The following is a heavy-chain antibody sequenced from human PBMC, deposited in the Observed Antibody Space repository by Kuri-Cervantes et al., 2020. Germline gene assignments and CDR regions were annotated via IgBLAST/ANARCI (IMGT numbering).Heavy chain of an antibody. CDR2: ISGSGGST. J-gene: IGHJ4*02. Sequence: GGSLRLSCAASGFTFSSYAMSWVRQAPGKGLEWVSAISGSGGSTYYADSVKGRFTISRDNSKNTLYLQMNSLRAEDAAVYYCTRDWVGRFDYWGRGTLVTVSS. CDR1: GFTFSSYA. V-gene: IGHV3-23*01. D-gene: IGHD2-15*01. CDR3: TRDWVGRFDY.